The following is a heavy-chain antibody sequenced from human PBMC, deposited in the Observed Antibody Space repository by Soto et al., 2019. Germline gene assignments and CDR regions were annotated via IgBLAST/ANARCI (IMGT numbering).Heavy chain of an antibody. J-gene: IGHJ5*02. CDR1: GFTFSSYA. Sequence: EVQLLESGGGLVQPGGSLRLSCAASGFTFSSYAMSWVXXXXXXGXEWVSAISGSGGSTYYADSVKGRFTISRDNSKNTLYLQXNSLRXEDTAVXXXAKXPXXXXNWFDPWGQGTLVTVSS. CDR2: ISGSGGST. CDR3: AKXPXXXXNWFDP. V-gene: IGHV3-23*01.